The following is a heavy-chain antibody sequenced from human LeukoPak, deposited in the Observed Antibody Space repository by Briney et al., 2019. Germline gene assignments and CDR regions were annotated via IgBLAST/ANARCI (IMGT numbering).Heavy chain of an antibody. Sequence: SQTLSLTCTVSGGSISSGGYYWNWIRQHPGKGLEWIGYIYYSGSTYYNPSLKSRVTISVDTSKNQFSLKLSSVTAADTAVYYCAREERGSSWFIGYWGQGPLVTVSS. CDR3: AREERGSSWFIGY. J-gene: IGHJ4*02. CDR2: IYYSGST. CDR1: GGSISSGGYY. V-gene: IGHV4-31*03. D-gene: IGHD6-13*01.